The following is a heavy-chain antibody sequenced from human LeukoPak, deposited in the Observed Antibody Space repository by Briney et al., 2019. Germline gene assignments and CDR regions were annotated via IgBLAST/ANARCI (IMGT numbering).Heavy chain of an antibody. Sequence: GESLKISCKGSGYSFTSYWIGWSGQMPGKGLEWMGIIYPGDSDTRYSPSFQGQVTISADKSISTAYLQWSSLKASDTAMYYCARRRDLYSGSYYPFDYWGQGTLVTVSS. CDR3: ARRRDLYSGSYYPFDY. CDR1: GYSFTSYW. J-gene: IGHJ4*02. CDR2: IYPGDSDT. D-gene: IGHD1-26*01. V-gene: IGHV5-51*01.